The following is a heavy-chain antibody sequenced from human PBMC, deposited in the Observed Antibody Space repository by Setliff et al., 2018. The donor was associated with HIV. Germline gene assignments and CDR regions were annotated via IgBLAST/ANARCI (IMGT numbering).Heavy chain of an antibody. J-gene: IGHJ6*02. CDR1: GDSISSGSYY. D-gene: IGHD6-13*01. V-gene: IGHV4-61*02. Sequence: PSETLSLTCTVSGDSISSGSYYWSWFRQPAGKELEWIGLIYISGSTIYNPSLKSRVTITVDTSKNQFSLKLSSVTAAGTAVYYCARGGYSSSWYTYYGMDVWGQGTTVTVSS. CDR2: IYISGST. CDR3: ARGGYSSSWYTYYGMDV.